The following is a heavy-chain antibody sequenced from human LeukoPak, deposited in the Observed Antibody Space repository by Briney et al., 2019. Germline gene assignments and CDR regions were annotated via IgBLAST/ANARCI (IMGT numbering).Heavy chain of an antibody. Sequence: GGSLRRSCAASGFTFSSYGMHWVRQAPGQGLEWVAVISYDGSNKYYADSVKGRFTISRDNSKNTLYLQMNSLRAEDTAVYYCAKGGSYYYYYGMDVWGQGTTVTVSS. CDR2: ISYDGSNK. CDR3: AKGGSYYYYYGMDV. V-gene: IGHV3-30*18. D-gene: IGHD1-26*01. CDR1: GFTFSSYG. J-gene: IGHJ6*02.